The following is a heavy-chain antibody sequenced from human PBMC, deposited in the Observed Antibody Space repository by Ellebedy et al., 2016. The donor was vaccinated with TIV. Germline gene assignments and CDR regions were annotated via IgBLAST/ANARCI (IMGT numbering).Heavy chain of an antibody. V-gene: IGHV6-1*01. CDR3: ARGRWSAFDM. J-gene: IGHJ3*02. CDR1: GDSFSSNSVA. CDR2: AYRGSN. Sequence: SQTLSLTXAISGDSFSSNSVAWNWIRQSPSRGLEWLGRAYRGSNDYAVSVKGRIIINSDISKNQFSLHLNSVTPEDTALYYCARGRWSAFDMWGQGTMVTVSS. D-gene: IGHD2-15*01.